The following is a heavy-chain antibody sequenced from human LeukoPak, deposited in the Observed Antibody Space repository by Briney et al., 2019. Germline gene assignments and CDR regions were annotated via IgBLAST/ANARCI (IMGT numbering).Heavy chain of an antibody. J-gene: IGHJ4*02. CDR3: ARVWYYGSGSPDY. CDR1: GFTFSSYG. V-gene: IGHV3-30*02. Sequence: GGSLRLSCAASGFTFSSYGMHWVRQAPGKGLEWVAFIRYDGSNKYYADSVKGRFTISRDNSKNTLYLQMNSLRAEDTAVYYCARVWYYGSGSPDYWGQGTLVTVSS. D-gene: IGHD3-10*01. CDR2: IRYDGSNK.